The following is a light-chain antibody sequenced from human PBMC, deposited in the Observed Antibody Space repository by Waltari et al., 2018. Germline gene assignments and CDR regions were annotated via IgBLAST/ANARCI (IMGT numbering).Light chain of an antibody. CDR2: YDS. CDR1: NIGTKS. J-gene: IGLJ2*01. CDR3: QVWDSSSDHVV. V-gene: IGLV3-21*04. Sequence: SYVLTQPPSLSVAPGKTARITCEGNNIGTKSVYCYQQKPGQAPVLVIFYDSDRPSGIPERFSGSNSGTTATLTISRVEAGDVADYYCQVWDSSSDHVVFGGGTILTVL.